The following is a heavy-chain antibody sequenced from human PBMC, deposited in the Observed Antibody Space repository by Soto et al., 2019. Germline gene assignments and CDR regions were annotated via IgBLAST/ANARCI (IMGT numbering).Heavy chain of an antibody. CDR1: GYTFTSYD. V-gene: IGHV1-8*01. CDR2: MNPNSGNT. Sequence: QVQLVQSGAEVKKPGASVKVSCKASGYTFTSYDINWVRQATGQGLDWMGWMNPNSGNTGYAQKFQGRVTMTRNTSISTAYMELSSLRSEDTAVYYCARAEILYYYGSGSYPKNWFDHWGQGTLVTVSS. D-gene: IGHD3-10*01. J-gene: IGHJ5*02. CDR3: ARAEILYYYGSGSYPKNWFDH.